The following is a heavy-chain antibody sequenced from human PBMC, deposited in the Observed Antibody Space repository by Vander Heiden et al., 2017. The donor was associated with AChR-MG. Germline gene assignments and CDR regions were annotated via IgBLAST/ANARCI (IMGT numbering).Heavy chain of an antibody. CDR3: AKRDILVGNYYYFGMDV. CDR1: GFPFANYA. CDR2: ISGSGGDI. V-gene: IGHV3-23*01. D-gene: IGHD2-15*01. Sequence: EVQLLESGGGLVQPGGSLRLSCAASGFPFANYAMTWVRQVPGKGLEWVSAISGSGGDIYYADPVKGRFTISRDNSMHTLYLQMNSLRVEDTAVYYCAKRDILVGNYYYFGMDVWGQGTTVTVSS. J-gene: IGHJ6*02.